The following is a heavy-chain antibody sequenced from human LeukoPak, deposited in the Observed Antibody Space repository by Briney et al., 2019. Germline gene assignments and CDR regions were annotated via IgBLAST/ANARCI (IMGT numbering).Heavy chain of an antibody. CDR2: IRSDGSTD. CDR1: GFTFSSYA. D-gene: IGHD1-1*01. V-gene: IGHV3-30*02. CDR3: AKDLIGTWAPDY. Sequence: QPGGSLRLSCAASGFTFSSYAIHWVRQAPGKGLAWVAFIRSDGSTDYYADSVKGRFTISRDNSKDTLYLQMNSLRGEDTAVYYCAKDLIGTWAPDYWGQGTLVTVSS. J-gene: IGHJ4*02.